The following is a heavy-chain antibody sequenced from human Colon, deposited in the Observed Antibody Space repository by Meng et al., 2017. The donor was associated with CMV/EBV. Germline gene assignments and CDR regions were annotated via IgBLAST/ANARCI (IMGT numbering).Heavy chain of an antibody. J-gene: IGHJ1*01. CDR3: ARSHTSSQRYFQH. CDR1: GYTFSDDY. V-gene: IGHV1-46*01. Sequence: KPAGYTFSDDYVNWMRQAPGQGLEWMGIINPSGGSAAYAPKFQGRVTVTRDTSTGTLYMELSSLRLEDTATYYCARSHTSSQRYFQHWGQGTLVTVSS. CDR2: INPSGGSA. D-gene: IGHD2-2*01.